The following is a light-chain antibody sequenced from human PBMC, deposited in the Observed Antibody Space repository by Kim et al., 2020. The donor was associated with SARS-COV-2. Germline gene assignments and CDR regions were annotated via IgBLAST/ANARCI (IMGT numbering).Light chain of an antibody. J-gene: IGLJ2*01. V-gene: IGLV1-44*01. CDR1: SSNIGRNI. Sequence: QSVLTQSPSASGTLGQRVTIACSGDSSNIGRNIVSWYQHLPGTAPTLLIYNSIDRPSGVPDRFSGSKSGASASLAISGLQSEDEADYYCASWDDSLNVVLFGGGTQLT. CDR3: ASWDDSLNVVL. CDR2: NSI.